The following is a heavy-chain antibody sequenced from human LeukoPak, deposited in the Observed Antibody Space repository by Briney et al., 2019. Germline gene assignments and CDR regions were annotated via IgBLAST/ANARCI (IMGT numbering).Heavy chain of an antibody. CDR2: IDYSGST. V-gene: IGHV4-59*01. Sequence: SETLALTCSASGGSISSYYWSWIRQPPGKGLEWIGYIDYSGSTNYNPSLKSRVTISVDTSNNQFSLRLSSVPAADTAVYYCARVTGYIVEDYFDYWGQGTLVTVSS. CDR3: ARVTGYIVEDYFDY. J-gene: IGHJ4*02. CDR1: GGSISSYY. D-gene: IGHD3-22*01.